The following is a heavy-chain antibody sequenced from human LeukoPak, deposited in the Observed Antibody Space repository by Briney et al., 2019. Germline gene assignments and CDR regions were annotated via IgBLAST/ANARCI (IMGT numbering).Heavy chain of an antibody. Sequence: GGSLRLSCAASGFAFETYSMTWVRQAPGKGLEWGSAIRSWSSFIYSADSVTGRFTISRDNAKNSLYLQMNSLRAEDTAVYYCARAGSTNSWFDPWGQGTLVIVSS. V-gene: IGHV3-21*01. D-gene: IGHD2-2*01. J-gene: IGHJ5*02. CDR2: IRSWSSFI. CDR3: ARAGSTNSWFDP. CDR1: GFAFETYS.